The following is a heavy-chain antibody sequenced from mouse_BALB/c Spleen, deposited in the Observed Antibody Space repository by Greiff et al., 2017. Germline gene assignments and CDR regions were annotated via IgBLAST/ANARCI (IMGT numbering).Heavy chain of an antibody. D-gene: IGHD1-1*01. J-gene: IGHJ3*01. CDR1: GFTFSSYA. Sequence: DVMLVDSGGGLVKPGGSLKLSCAASGFTFSSYAMSWVRQSPEKRLEWVAEISSGGSYTYYPDTVTGRFTISRDNAKNTLYLEMSSLRSEDTAMYYCAREDYGSSPWFAYWGQGTLVTVSA. CDR3: AREDYGSSPWFAY. V-gene: IGHV5-9-4*01. CDR2: ISSGGSYT.